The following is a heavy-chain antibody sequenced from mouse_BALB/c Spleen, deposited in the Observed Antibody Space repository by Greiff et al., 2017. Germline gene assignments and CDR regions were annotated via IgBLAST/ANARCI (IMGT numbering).Heavy chain of an antibody. CDR2: ISTYYGDA. CDR1: GYTFTDYA. CDR3: ARYYGNSYAMDY. Sequence: LQESGAELVRPGVSVKISCKGSGYTFTDYAMHWVKQSHAKSLEWIGVISTYYGDASYNQKFKGKATMTVDKSSSTAYMELARLTSEDSAIYYCARYYGNSYAMDYWGQGTSVTVSS. V-gene: IGHV1S137*01. D-gene: IGHD2-1*01. J-gene: IGHJ4*01.